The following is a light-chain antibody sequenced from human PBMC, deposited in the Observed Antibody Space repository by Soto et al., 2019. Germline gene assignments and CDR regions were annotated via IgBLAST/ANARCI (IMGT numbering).Light chain of an antibody. CDR3: QSYDSSLSGVV. CDR1: SSNIGAGYD. V-gene: IGLV1-40*01. Sequence: QSVLTQPPSVSEAPGQRVTISCTGCSSNIGAGYDVHWYQQLPGTAPKLLIYGNSNRPSGVPDRFSGSKSGTSASLAITGLQAEDEADYYCQSYDSSLSGVVFGGGTKLTVL. CDR2: GNS. J-gene: IGLJ2*01.